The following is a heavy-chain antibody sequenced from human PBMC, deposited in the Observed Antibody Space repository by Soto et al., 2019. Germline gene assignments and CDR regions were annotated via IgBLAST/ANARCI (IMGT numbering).Heavy chain of an antibody. J-gene: IGHJ6*02. Sequence: PSETLSLTCAVSGGSISSGGYSWSWIRQPPGKGLEWIGYIYNSGSTYYKQSLKRRENKSVDRSKNQFTMKMSSVTAADTAVYYCAREFSTVTNYGMDVWGQGTTVTVSS. CDR3: AREFSTVTNYGMDV. D-gene: IGHD4-17*01. CDR2: IYNSGST. V-gene: IGHV4-30-2*01. CDR1: GGSISSGGYS.